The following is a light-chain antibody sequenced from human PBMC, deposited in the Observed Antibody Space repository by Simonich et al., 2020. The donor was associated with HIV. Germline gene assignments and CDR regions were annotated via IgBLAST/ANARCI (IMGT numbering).Light chain of an antibody. V-gene: IGKV2-28*01. J-gene: IGKJ5*01. CDR2: LGS. CDR1: QSLLHSNGYNY. CDR3: MQGIHLPIT. Sequence: DIVMTQSPLSLPVTPGEPASISCRSSQSLLHSNGYNYLDWYLQKPGQSPQLLIYLGSNRASGVPDRFSGSGSGTDFTLKFSRVETEDVGVYYCMQGIHLPITFGQGTRLEIK.